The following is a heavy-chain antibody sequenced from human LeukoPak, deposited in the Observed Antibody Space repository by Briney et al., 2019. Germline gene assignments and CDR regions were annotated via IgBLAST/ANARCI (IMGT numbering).Heavy chain of an antibody. CDR2: IYSGGST. CDR1: GFTVSSNY. D-gene: IGHD6-13*01. V-gene: IGHV3-66*02. CDR3: ARDQGSSWYGNWFDP. J-gene: IGHJ5*02. Sequence: GGSLRLSCAASGFTVSSNYMSWVRQAPGKGLEWVSVIYSGGSTYYADSVKGRFTISRDNSKNTLYLQMNSLRADDTAVYYCARDQGSSWYGNWFDPWGQGTLVTVSS.